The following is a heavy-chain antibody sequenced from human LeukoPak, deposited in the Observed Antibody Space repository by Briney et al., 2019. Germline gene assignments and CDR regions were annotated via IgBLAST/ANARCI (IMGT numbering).Heavy chain of an antibody. V-gene: IGHV3-30*18. CDR1: GFTFSSYG. J-gene: IGHJ3*02. CDR2: ISYDGSNK. D-gene: IGHD3-22*01. CDR3: AKGQVGYYDSSPPPDAFDI. Sequence: GGSLRLSCAASGFTFSSYGMHWVRQAPGKGLEWVAVISYDGSNKYYAESVKGRFTISRDNSKNTLYLQMNSLRAEDTAVYYCAKGQVGYYDSSPPPDAFDIWGQGTMVTVSS.